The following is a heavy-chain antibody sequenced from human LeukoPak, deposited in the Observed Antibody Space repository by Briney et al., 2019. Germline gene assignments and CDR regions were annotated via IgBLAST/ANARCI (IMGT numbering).Heavy chain of an antibody. CDR2: IYYSGST. D-gene: IGHD3-3*01. CDR1: GGSISSNSYY. J-gene: IGHJ4*02. CDR3: ARGFLEWFRRRTFDY. V-gene: IGHV4-39*07. Sequence: SETLSLTCTVSGGSISSNSYYWGWIRQPPGKGLEWIGSIYYSGSTNYNPSLKSRVTISVDTSKNQFSLKLSSVTAADTAVYYCARGFLEWFRRRTFDYWGQGTLVTVSS.